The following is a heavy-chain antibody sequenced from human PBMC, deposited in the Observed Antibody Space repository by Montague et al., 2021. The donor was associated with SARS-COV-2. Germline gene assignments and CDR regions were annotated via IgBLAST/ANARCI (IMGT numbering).Heavy chain of an antibody. V-gene: IGHV4-59*11. CDR3: ARDFDY. CDR2: MYYSGST. Sequence: SETLSLTCTVSGGSISSHCWSWIRQPPGKGLEWIGYMYYSGSTNYDPSLKSRVTLSVDTSKNQFSLKLSSVTAADTAVYYCARDFDYWGQGTLVTVSS. CDR1: GGSISSHC. J-gene: IGHJ4*02.